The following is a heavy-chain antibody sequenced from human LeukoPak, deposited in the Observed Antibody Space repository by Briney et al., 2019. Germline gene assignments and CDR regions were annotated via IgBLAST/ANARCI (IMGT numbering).Heavy chain of an antibody. J-gene: IGHJ4*02. CDR1: GYTFTGYY. D-gene: IGHD3-22*01. CDR2: INPNSGGT. Sequence: ASVKVSCKASGYTFTGYYMHWVRQAPGQGLEWMGWINPNSGGTNYAPKFQGRVTMTRDTSISTAYMELSGLTSDDTAVYFCATYYSDTSARDWGQGTLVTVSS. V-gene: IGHV1-2*02. CDR3: ATYYSDTSARD.